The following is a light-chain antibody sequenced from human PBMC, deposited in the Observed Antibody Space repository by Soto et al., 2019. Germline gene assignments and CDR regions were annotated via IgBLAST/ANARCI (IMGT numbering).Light chain of an antibody. Sequence: DIVMTQSPLSLPVTPGEPASISCRSSHSLLHINGYNYLDWYLQKPGQSPQLLIYLGSNRASGVPDRFSGSGSGTDFTLKISRVEAEDVGLYYCMQALQTRTFGQGTKVDIK. CDR3: MQALQTRT. CDR1: HSLLHINGYNY. J-gene: IGKJ1*01. V-gene: IGKV2-28*01. CDR2: LGS.